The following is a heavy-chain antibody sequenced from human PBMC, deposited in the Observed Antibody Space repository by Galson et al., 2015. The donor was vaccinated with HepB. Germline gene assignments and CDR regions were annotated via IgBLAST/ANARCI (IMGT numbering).Heavy chain of an antibody. J-gene: IGHJ3*02. D-gene: IGHD4-23*01. CDR3: ANRLYGGNFLLEDAFDI. CDR1: GFTFSSYG. Sequence: SLRLSCAASGFTFSSYGMHWVRQAPGKGLEWVAVISYDGSNKYYADSVKGRFTIPRDNSKNTLYLQMNSLRAEDTAVYYCANRLYGGNFLLEDAFDIWGQGTMVTVSS. CDR2: ISYDGSNK. V-gene: IGHV3-30*18.